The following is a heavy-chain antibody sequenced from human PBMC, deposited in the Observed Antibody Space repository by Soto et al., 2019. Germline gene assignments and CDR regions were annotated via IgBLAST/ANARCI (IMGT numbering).Heavy chain of an antibody. CDR3: AKDPLPRLHSKSYFDY. Sequence: RLSCAASGFTFSSYGMHWVRQAPGKGLEWVAVISYDGSNKYYADSVKGRFTISRDNSKNTLYLQMNSLRAEDTAVYYCAKDPLPRLHSKSYFDYWGQGTLVTVSS. D-gene: IGHD4-4*01. CDR1: GFTFSSYG. J-gene: IGHJ4*02. V-gene: IGHV3-30*18. CDR2: ISYDGSNK.